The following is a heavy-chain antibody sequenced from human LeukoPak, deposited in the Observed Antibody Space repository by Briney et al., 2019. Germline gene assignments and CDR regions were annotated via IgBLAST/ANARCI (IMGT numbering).Heavy chain of an antibody. Sequence: KASETLSLTCAVSGGSISSSNWWSWVRQPPGKGLEWIGEIYHSGSTNYNPSLKSRVIMSVDKSKNQFSLNLSSVTAADTAVYYCARTTTSGMDVWGKGTTVTVSS. CDR3: ARTTTSGMDV. J-gene: IGHJ6*04. CDR2: IYHSGST. CDR1: GGSISSSNW. V-gene: IGHV4-4*02. D-gene: IGHD4-17*01.